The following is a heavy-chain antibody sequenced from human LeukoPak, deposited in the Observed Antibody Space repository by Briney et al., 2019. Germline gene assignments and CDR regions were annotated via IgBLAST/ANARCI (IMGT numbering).Heavy chain of an antibody. Sequence: PGGSLRLSCAASGFTFSKYWMLWVRQAQGKGLESVSRINTDGTVTTYADSVKGRFTVSRDNADNTMFLQMNSVRDEDTAVCYCATKQWLAPPPDSWGQGTPVTVSS. V-gene: IGHV3-74*01. J-gene: IGHJ4*02. CDR1: GFTFSKYW. CDR2: INTDGTVT. D-gene: IGHD6-19*01. CDR3: ATKQWLAPPPDS.